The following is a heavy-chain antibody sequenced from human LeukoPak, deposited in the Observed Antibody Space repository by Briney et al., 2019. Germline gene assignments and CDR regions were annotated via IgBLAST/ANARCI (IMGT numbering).Heavy chain of an antibody. D-gene: IGHD2-2*01. V-gene: IGHV1-46*01. Sequence: GASVKVSCKASGYTFTSYYMHWVRQAPGQGLEWMGIINPSGGSTSYAQKFQGRVTMTRDTSTSTVYMELSSLRSEDTAVYYCARERIVVVPAASGFDYWGQGTLVTVSS. CDR1: GYTFTSYY. CDR2: INPSGGST. CDR3: ARERIVVVPAASGFDY. J-gene: IGHJ4*02.